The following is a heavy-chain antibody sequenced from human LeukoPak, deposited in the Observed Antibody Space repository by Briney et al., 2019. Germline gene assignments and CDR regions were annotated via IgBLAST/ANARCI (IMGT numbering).Heavy chain of an antibody. CDR2: IWYGSINK. D-gene: IGHD4-17*01. J-gene: IGHJ4*02. V-gene: IGHV3-33*06. Sequence: GGSLRLSCAASGFTFSSYGMHWVRQAPGKGLEWVAVIWYGSINKYYADSVKGRFTISRDNSKNTLYLQMNSLRAEDTAVYYCAKDTYGDYVELSHFDYWGQGTLVTVSS. CDR3: AKDTYGDYVELSHFDY. CDR1: GFTFSSYG.